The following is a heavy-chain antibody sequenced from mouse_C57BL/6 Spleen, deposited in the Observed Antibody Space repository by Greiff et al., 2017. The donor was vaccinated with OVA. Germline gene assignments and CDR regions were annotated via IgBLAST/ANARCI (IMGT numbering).Heavy chain of an antibody. CDR3: ARSQTGTGAY. V-gene: IGHV1-61*01. J-gene: IGHJ3*01. CDR2: IYPSDSET. Sequence: QVQLQQPGAELVRPGSSVKLSCKASGYTFTSYWMDWVKQRPGQGLEWIGNIYPSDSETHYNQKFKDKATLTVDKSSSTAYMQLSSLTSEDSAVYYCARSQTGTGAYWRQGTLVTVSA. CDR1: GYTFTSYW. D-gene: IGHD4-1*01.